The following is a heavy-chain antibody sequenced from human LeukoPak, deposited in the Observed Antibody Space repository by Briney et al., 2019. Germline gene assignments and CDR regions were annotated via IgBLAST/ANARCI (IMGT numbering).Heavy chain of an antibody. CDR3: AAGVVRGVKGFDY. Sequence: KDGESLKISCKGSGYSLTSYWIGWVRQMPGKGLEWMGIIYPGDSDTRYSPSFQGQVTISADKSISTAYLQWSSLKASDTAMYYCAAGVVRGVKGFDYWGQGTLVTVSS. V-gene: IGHV5-51*01. CDR2: IYPGDSDT. CDR1: GYSLTSYW. D-gene: IGHD3-10*01. J-gene: IGHJ4*02.